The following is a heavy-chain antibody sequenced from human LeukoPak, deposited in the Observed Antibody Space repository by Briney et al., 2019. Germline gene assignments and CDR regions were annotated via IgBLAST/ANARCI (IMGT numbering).Heavy chain of an antibody. V-gene: IGHV4-59*11. CDR1: GGSISSHY. CDR2: IYYSGST. D-gene: IGHD1-26*01. Sequence: PSETLSLTCTVSGGSISSHYWSWIRQPPGKGLEWIGYIYYSGSTNYNPSLKSRVTISVDTSKNQFSLKLSSVTAADTAVYYCARGIVGATSDYFDYWGQGTLVTVSS. CDR3: ARGIVGATSDYFDY. J-gene: IGHJ4*02.